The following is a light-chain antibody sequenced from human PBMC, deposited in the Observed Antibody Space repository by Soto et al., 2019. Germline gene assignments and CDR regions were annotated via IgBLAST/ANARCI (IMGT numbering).Light chain of an antibody. CDR2: GNS. CDR1: SSNIGAGYD. Sequence: QSVLTQPPSVSGAPGQRVTISGTGSSSNIGAGYDVHWYQQLPGTAPKLLIYGNSNRPSGVPDRFSGSKSGTSASLAITGLQAEDEADYYCQSYDSSLSPVVFGGGTKVTVL. CDR3: QSYDSSLSPVV. J-gene: IGLJ2*01. V-gene: IGLV1-40*01.